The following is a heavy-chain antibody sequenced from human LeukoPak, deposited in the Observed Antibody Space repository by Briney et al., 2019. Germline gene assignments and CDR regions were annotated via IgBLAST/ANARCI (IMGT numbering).Heavy chain of an antibody. CDR1: GGTFSSYA. J-gene: IGHJ4*02. V-gene: IGHV1-69*13. CDR2: IIPIFGTA. Sequence: ASVKVSCKASGGTFSSYAISWVRQAPGQGLEWMGGIIPIFGTANYAQKFQGRVTITADESTSTAYMELSSLRSEDTAVYYCARYDILTGYYNFFDYWGQGTLVTVSS. CDR3: ARYDILTGYYNFFDY. D-gene: IGHD3-9*01.